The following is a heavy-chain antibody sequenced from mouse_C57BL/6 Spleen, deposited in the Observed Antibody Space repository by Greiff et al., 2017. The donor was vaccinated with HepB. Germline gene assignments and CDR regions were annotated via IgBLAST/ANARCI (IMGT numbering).Heavy chain of an antibody. J-gene: IGHJ2*01. CDR3: ARWGYFDY. CDR1: GYTFTSYW. V-gene: IGHV1-69*01. CDR2: IDPSDSYT. Sequence: QVQLQQPGAELVMPGASVKLSCKASGYTFTSYWMHWVKQRPGQGLKWIGEIDPSDSYTNYNQKFKGKSTLTVDKSSSTAYMQLSSLTSEDSAVYYCARWGYFDYWGQGTTLTVSS.